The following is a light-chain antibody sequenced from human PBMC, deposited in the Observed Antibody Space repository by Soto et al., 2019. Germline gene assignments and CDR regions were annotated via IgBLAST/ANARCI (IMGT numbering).Light chain of an antibody. J-gene: IGKJ4*01. CDR1: QSVSSSY. Sequence: EIVLTQSPATLSLSPGERATLSCRASQSVSSSYLAWYQQTPLQPPSLLIYGASSRATGIPDWFGGSGSATDSPLTISRLEPEDVAVYYCQQYGRSLTFGGGTKVDIK. CDR2: GAS. CDR3: QQYGRSLT. V-gene: IGKV3-20*01.